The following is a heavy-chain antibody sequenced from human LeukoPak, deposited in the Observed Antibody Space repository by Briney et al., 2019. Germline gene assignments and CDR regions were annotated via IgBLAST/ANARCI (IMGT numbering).Heavy chain of an antibody. V-gene: IGHV4-4*07. Sequence: PSETLSLTCTVSGGSIGSYSWSWIRQPAGKGLEWIGRISTSESPNYNPSLKSRVTMSVDTSKNRFSLRLTSVTAADTAVYYCAKEGRSSTPGYWGQGSLVTVSS. J-gene: IGHJ4*02. D-gene: IGHD2-15*01. CDR2: ISTSESP. CDR3: AKEGRSSTPGY. CDR1: GGSIGSYS.